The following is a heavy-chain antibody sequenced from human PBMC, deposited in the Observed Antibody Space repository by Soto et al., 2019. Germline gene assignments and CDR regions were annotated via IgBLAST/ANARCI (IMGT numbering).Heavy chain of an antibody. Sequence: QVQLVQSGAEVKKPGASVKVSCKASGYTFSSYGISWVRQAPGQGLEWMGWISAYNGNTKYAQKXQXXXTXTTDTSTSTAYMELRSLRSDDTAVHYCARDSPPVDYWGQGTLVTVSS. CDR3: ARDSPPVDY. J-gene: IGHJ4*02. CDR2: ISAYNGNT. V-gene: IGHV1-18*01. CDR1: GYTFSSYG.